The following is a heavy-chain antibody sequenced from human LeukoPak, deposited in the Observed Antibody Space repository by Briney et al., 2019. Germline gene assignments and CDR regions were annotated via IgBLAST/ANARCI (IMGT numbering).Heavy chain of an antibody. Sequence: GGSLRLSCAASGFTFSSYEMNWVRQAPGKGLEWLSYISSSGGALYYTDSVKGRFTISRDNAKNSLYLQMDSLRAEDTAVYYCAREIATLTYSDYWGQGTLVTVSS. CDR2: ISSSGGAL. D-gene: IGHD2-21*01. CDR3: AREIATLTYSDY. CDR1: GFTFSSYE. V-gene: IGHV3-48*03. J-gene: IGHJ4*02.